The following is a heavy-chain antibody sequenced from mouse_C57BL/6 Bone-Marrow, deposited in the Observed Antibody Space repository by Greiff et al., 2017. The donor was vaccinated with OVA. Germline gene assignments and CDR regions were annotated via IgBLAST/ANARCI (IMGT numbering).Heavy chain of an antibody. CDR3: ARWLLRYVY. V-gene: IGHV1-64*01. CDR2: IHPNSGST. J-gene: IGHJ2*01. D-gene: IGHD2-3*01. CDR1: GYTFTSYW. Sequence: VQLQQPGAELVKPGASVKLSCKASGYTFTSYWMHWVKQRPGQGLEWIGMIHPNSGSTNYNEKFKGKATLTVDKSSSTAYMQLSSLTSEDSAVYYCARWLLRYVYWGQGTTLTVSS.